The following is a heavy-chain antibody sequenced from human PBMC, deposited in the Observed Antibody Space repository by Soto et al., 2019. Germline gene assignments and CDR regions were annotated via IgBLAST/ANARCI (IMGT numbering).Heavy chain of an antibody. V-gene: IGHV1-69*04. CDR3: GRGRYDGPYYFDS. CDR1: GGAFSNYA. Sequence: QVQLVQSGAEVKNPGSSVKVSCKLSGGAFSNYAISWMRQAPGQGLEWMGRIIPILDITNYAQKFQDSVTITADKSATADYLELSRRRSEDTAIYYCGRGRYDGPYYFDSWGQGTLVTVSS. D-gene: IGHD3-16*02. J-gene: IGHJ4*01. CDR2: IIPILDIT.